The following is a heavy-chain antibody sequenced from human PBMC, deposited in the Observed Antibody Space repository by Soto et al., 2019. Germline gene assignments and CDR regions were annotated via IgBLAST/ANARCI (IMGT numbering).Heavy chain of an antibody. CDR2: IYYSGST. Sequence: SETLSLTCTVSGGSISSYYWSWIRQPPGKGLEWIGYIYYSGSTNYNPSLKSRVTISVDTSKNQFSLKLSSVTAADTAVYYCARWFNRKLERIFYFDYWGQGTLVTVSS. CDR3: ARWFNRKLERIFYFDY. D-gene: IGHD1-1*01. J-gene: IGHJ4*02. CDR1: GGSISSYY. V-gene: IGHV4-59*01.